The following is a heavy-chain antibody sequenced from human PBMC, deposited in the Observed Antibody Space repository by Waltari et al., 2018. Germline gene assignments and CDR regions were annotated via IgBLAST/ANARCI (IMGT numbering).Heavy chain of an antibody. Sequence: EVQLVQSGAEVKKPGESLKISCKGSGYSFTSYWLGWVRQMPGKGREWMGIIYPGDSDTRYSPSFQGQVTISADKSISTAYLQWSSLKASDTAMYYCARPKWLQQLVHGMDVWGQGTTVTVSS. CDR2: IYPGDSDT. V-gene: IGHV5-51*01. CDR3: ARPKWLQQLVHGMDV. CDR1: GYSFTSYW. J-gene: IGHJ6*02. D-gene: IGHD6-13*01.